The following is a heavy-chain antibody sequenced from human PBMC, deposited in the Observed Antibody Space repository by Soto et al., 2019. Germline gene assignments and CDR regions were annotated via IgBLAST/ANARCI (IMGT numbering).Heavy chain of an antibody. Sequence: EVQLLESGGGLVQSGGSLRRSCAASGFTCNSDVMSWVRQAPGKGLELVSTITGPGESKDYTDSVKGRFTTSRDNSEKTVYLQMNSLRAQDTAKYYCAKGSTQRYYFDSSGYYPDAFDIWGQGTMVTVSS. CDR3: AKGSTQRYYFDSSGYYPDAFDI. V-gene: IGHV3-23*01. CDR2: ITGPGESK. D-gene: IGHD3-22*01. CDR1: GFTCNSDV. J-gene: IGHJ3*02.